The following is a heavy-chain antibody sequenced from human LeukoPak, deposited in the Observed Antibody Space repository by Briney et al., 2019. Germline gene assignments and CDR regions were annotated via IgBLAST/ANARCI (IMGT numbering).Heavy chain of an antibody. CDR1: GGTFASYA. V-gene: IGHV1-69*05. J-gene: IGHJ4*02. D-gene: IGHD5-18*01. CDR3: ARVSTEVDTAMAVFDY. Sequence: SVKVSCKASGGTFASYAISWVRQAPGQGLGWIGRIIPIFGTVNYAQKFQGRVTMTTDESTSTAYMELSSLRSEDTAVYYCARVSTEVDTAMAVFDYWGQGTLVTVSS. CDR2: IIPIFGTV.